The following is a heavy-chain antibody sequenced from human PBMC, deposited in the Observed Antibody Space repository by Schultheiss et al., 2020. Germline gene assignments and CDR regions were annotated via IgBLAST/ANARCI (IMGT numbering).Heavy chain of an antibody. D-gene: IGHD6-19*01. CDR2: IYHSGST. Sequence: SQTLSLTCAVYGGSFSGYYWSWIRQPPGKGLEWIGYIYHSGSTYYNPSLKSRVTISVDTSKNQFSLKLSSVTAADTAVYYCARVEDSSGWYPDAFDIWGQGTMVTVSS. J-gene: IGHJ3*02. CDR3: ARVEDSSGWYPDAFDI. V-gene: IGHV4-34*01. CDR1: GGSFSGYY.